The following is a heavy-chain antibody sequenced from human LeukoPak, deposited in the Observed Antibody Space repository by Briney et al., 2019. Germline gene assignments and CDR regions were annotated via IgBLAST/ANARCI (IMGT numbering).Heavy chain of an antibody. V-gene: IGHV3-66*01. J-gene: IGHJ3*02. D-gene: IGHD3-22*01. CDR1: GFIVSRKY. CDR3: AKMSNYYNRLRYYAFDI. CDR2: ICSGGSA. Sequence: PGGCLRVSCAAPGFIVSRKYMSWVCQALGEGLEWGSVICSGGSADYADSAKGRFTTARDNSKNTLHLQMKSLRAEDTAVYYCAKMSNYYNRLRYYAFDIWGQGTMVTVSS.